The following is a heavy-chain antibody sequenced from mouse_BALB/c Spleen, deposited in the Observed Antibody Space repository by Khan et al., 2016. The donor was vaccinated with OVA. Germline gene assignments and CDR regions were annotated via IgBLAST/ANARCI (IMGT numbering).Heavy chain of an antibody. CDR1: GYTFTNFG. V-gene: IGHV9-3-1*01. CDR2: INTYTGEP. CDR3: ARGARDDKALYALDY. D-gene: IGHD2-14*01. J-gene: IGHJ4*01. Sequence: QIQLVQSGPELKTPGETVKISCKASGYTFTNFGMHWVKQAPGKGLKWMGWINTYTGEPTYAHDFKGRFAFSLETSANTAYLQINNLKNEDTAIYFWARGARDDKALYALDYWGQGTSVTVSS.